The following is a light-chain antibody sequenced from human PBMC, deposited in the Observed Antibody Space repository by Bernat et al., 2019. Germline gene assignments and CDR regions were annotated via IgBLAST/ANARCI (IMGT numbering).Light chain of an antibody. CDR1: SSNIWAGYD. Sequence: QSVLTQPPSMSGAPGQRVTIPCTGSSSNIWAGYDVHWYQQLPGTAPKVLISGNTNRPSGVPDRFSGSKSGTSASLAITGLQAEDEADYYCQSYDSSLSGSVFGGGTKLTVV. V-gene: IGLV1-40*01. CDR2: GNT. CDR3: QSYDSSLSGSV. J-gene: IGLJ2*01.